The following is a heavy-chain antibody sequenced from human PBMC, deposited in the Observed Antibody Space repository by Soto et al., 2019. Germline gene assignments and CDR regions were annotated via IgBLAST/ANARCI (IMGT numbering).Heavy chain of an antibody. CDR2: IKSKTDGGTT. V-gene: IGHV3-15*07. D-gene: IGHD2-8*01. CDR1: GVTFSNAW. J-gene: IGHJ4*02. Sequence: EVQLVESGGGLVKPGGSLRLSCAASGVTFSNAWMNWVRQAPGKGLEWVGRIKSKTDGGTTDYAAPVKGRFTISRDDSKNTLYLQMNSLETDDTAVYYCAAYRCLNGVCYIGWWWGQGTLVTVSS. CDR3: AAYRCLNGVCYIGWW.